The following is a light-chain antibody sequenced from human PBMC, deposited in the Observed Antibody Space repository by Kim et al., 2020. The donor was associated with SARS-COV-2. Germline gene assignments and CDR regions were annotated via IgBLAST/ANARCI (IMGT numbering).Light chain of an antibody. Sequence: QSALTQPRSVSGSPGQSVTISCTGTSSDVGGWNYVSWYQQHPDKAPKLIIYDVAKRPSGVPNRFSGSKSGNTASLTISGLQTEDEADYYCCSYAGSHTFVVFGGGTMLTVL. J-gene: IGLJ2*01. V-gene: IGLV2-11*01. CDR2: DVA. CDR3: CSYAGSHTFVV. CDR1: SSDVGGWNY.